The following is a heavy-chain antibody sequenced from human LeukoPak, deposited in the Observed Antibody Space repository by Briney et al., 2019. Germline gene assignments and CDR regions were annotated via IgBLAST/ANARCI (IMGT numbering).Heavy chain of an antibody. CDR2: IYYSGST. CDR3: ARENTDHFDY. J-gene: IGHJ4*02. CDR1: GGFISSYY. D-gene: IGHD2-2*02. V-gene: IGHV4-59*01. Sequence: SETLSLTCTVSGGFISSYYWSWIRQPPWKGLEWIGYIYYSGSTNYNPSLKSRVTISVDTSKNQFSLKLSSVTAADTAVYYCARENTDHFDYWGQGTLVTVSS.